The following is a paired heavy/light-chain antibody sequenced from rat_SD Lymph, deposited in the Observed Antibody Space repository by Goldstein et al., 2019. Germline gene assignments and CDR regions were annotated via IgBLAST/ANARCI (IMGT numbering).Heavy chain of an antibody. CDR2: IYYDSSNK. CDR3: AKYYGYNYWYFDF. J-gene: IGHJ1*01. Sequence: EVQLVESGGGLVKPGSSLKLSCVASGFTFSSYGMHWIRQAPKKGLEWIALIYYDSSNKYYADSVKGRFTISRDNSKNTLYLEMNSLRSEDTAMYYCAKYYGYNYWYFDFWGPGTMVTVSS. V-gene: IGHV5-54*01. D-gene: IGHD1-9*01. CDR1: GFTFSSYG.
Light chain of an antibody. CDR3: LQDSEYPPT. Sequence: DIQMTQSPVSLSASLGETVSIECLTSEDIYNNLAWYQQKPGKSPQLLIYYASRLQDGVPSRFSGSGSGTQYSLKINSLESEDAATYFCLQDSEYPPTFGGGTKLELK. CDR1: EDIYNN. CDR2: YAS. V-gene: IGKV12S30*01. J-gene: IGKJ1*01.